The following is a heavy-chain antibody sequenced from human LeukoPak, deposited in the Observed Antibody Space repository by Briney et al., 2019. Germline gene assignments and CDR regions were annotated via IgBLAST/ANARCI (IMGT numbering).Heavy chain of an antibody. CDR1: GFSFSTYD. J-gene: IGHJ4*02. V-gene: IGHV3-23*01. CDR2: ISTTGGYT. D-gene: IGHD5-24*01. CDR3: AKKPATIKFPFDI. Sequence: GSLRLSCVGSGFSFSTYDMGWVRQTPGKGLEWVSAISTTGGYTEDADSVKGRFTISRGNSQNTLFLQMHSLRAEDTAVYYCAKKPATIKFPFDIWGQGTLVTVSP.